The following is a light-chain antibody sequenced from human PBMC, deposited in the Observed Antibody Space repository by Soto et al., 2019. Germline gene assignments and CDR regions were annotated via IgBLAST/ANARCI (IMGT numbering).Light chain of an antibody. CDR3: YSDRSGSAQV. Sequence: QSALTQPASVSGSPGHSITISCTGTSSDVGGYNRVSWYQQHPDKAPKLIIYEVTNRPSGISNRFSGSKSGDTASLTISGVQAEDEADYYCYSDRSGSAQVFGTGTEATVL. J-gene: IGLJ1*01. CDR1: SSDVGGYNR. V-gene: IGLV2-14*01. CDR2: EVT.